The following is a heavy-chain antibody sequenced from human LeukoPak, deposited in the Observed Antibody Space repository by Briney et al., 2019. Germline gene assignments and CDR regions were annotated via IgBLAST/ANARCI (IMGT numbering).Heavy chain of an antibody. CDR3: ASAESTMIVDY. CDR2: IYTSGST. D-gene: IGHD3-22*01. J-gene: IGHJ4*02. Sequence: SETLSLTCTVSGGSISSGSYYWSWIRQPAGKGLEWIGRIYTSGSTNYNPSLKSRVTISVDTSKNQFSLKLSSVTAADTAVYYCASAESTMIVDYWGQGTLVTVSS. V-gene: IGHV4-61*02. CDR1: GGSISSGSYY.